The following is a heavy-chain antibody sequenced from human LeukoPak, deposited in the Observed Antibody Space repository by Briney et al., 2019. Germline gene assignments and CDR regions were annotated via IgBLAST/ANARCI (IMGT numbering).Heavy chain of an antibody. Sequence: PGGSLRLSCAASGSTFSSHGMQWVRQAPGKGLEWVTVIASDGSAQYYTDSVKGRFTTSRDNSKNMLYLQMDSLRTEDTAVYYCAREASVTNWYFDLWGRGALVSVSS. CDR3: AREASVTNWYFDL. CDR1: GSTFSSHG. J-gene: IGHJ2*01. V-gene: IGHV3-30*03. D-gene: IGHD2-2*01. CDR2: IASDGSAQ.